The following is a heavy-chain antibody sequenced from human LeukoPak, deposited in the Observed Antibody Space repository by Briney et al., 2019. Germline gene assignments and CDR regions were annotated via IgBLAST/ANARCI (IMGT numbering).Heavy chain of an antibody. CDR2: IKSKTDGRTT. D-gene: IGHD2-2*01. Sequence: GGSLRLSCAASGFTFSNAWMSCVRHAPGKGLECGCRIKSKTDGRTTNYAAPVKDRFTISSDDSKNTLYLQMNSLKTGDTDGYYCYTGRGPAALVWGQGTLVTVSS. CDR3: YTGRGPAALV. CDR1: GFTFSNAW. J-gene: IGHJ4*02. V-gene: IGHV3-15*01.